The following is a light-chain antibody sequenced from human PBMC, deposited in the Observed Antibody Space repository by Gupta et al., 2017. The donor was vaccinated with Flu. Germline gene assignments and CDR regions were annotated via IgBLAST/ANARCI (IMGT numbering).Light chain of an antibody. J-gene: IGLJ2*01. CDR1: SIDGGGYDY. V-gene: IGLV2-8*01. CDR2: GFT. Sequence: SIDGGGYDYVSWYRQKPGKAPELMIYGFTRRPAGVPVRFSGSKSGNTAALTVSGLQADDEAHYYCSSNAGKNDVIFGGGTKLTVL. CDR3: SSNAGKNDVI.